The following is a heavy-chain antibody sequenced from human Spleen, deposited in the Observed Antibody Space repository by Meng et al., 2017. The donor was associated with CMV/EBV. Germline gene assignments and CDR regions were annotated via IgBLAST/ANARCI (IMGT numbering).Heavy chain of an antibody. CDR3: ARGEEGAFDI. J-gene: IGHJ3*02. V-gene: IGHV4-4*07. CDR1: GGYISIYY. CDR2: IYTSGST. Sequence: VQLQESGPGLVKHSGTLCLTCTVPGGYISIYYWSWIRQPSGKGLEWIGRIYTSGSTNYNPSLKSRVTMSVDTSKNQFSLKLSSVTAADTAVYYCARGEEGAFDIWGQGTMITVSS.